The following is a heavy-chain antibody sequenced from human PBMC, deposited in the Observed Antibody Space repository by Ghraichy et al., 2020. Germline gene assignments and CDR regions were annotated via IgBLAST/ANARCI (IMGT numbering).Heavy chain of an antibody. CDR1: GGSISSSSYY. D-gene: IGHD4-17*01. J-gene: IGHJ6*02. CDR3: ATAEGIFYGDYVRPNYYYYYGMDV. CDR2: IYYSGST. V-gene: IGHV4-39*01. Sequence: SETLSLTCTVSGGSISSSSYYWGWIRQPPGKGLEWIGSIYYSGSTYYNPSLKSRVTISVDTSKNQFSLKLSSVTAADTAVYYCATAEGIFYGDYVRPNYYYYYGMDVWGQGTTVTVSS.